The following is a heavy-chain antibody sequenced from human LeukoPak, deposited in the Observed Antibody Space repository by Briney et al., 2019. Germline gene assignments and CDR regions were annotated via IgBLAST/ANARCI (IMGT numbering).Heavy chain of an antibody. CDR3: ARDLYGSGSYSGYYYGMDV. V-gene: IGHV3-7*01. Sequence: GGSLRLSCAASGFTFSSYWMSWVRQAPGKGLEWVANIKQDGSEKYYVDSVKGRFTISRDNAKNSLYLQMNSLRAEDTAVYYCARDLYGSGSYSGYYYGMDVWGQGTTVTVSS. CDR1: GFTFSSYW. J-gene: IGHJ6*02. CDR2: IKQDGSEK. D-gene: IGHD3-10*01.